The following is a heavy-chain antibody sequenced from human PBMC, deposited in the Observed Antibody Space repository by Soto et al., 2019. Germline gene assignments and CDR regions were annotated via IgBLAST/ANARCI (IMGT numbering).Heavy chain of an antibody. CDR1: GFTFSSYA. CDR3: AKGGVAYYFYYMDF. D-gene: IGHD3-16*01. Sequence: VELLESGGGLVQPGGSLRLSCAASGFTFSSYAMTWVRQAAGKGLEWVSVISANGDRTHYADYVKGRFTISRDNSKNTLYLEMNSLRAEDTAVYYCAKGGVAYYFYYMDFWGKGTTVTVS. CDR2: ISANGDRT. J-gene: IGHJ6*03. V-gene: IGHV3-23*01.